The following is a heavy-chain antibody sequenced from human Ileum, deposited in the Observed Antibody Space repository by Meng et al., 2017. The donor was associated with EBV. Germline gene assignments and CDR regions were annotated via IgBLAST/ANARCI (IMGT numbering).Heavy chain of an antibody. Sequence: QCHLLQSVTEVNKPEASVKRSCRAHGYTFSNYAFHWVRQAPGQRPEWMGWINADNGNTKYSQKFQGRVTITRNTPAITVYMDVRSLRSEDTAVYFCARVERGVKFDKWGQGTLVTVSS. V-gene: IGHV1-3*01. CDR1: GYTFSNYA. CDR3: ARVERGVKFDK. CDR2: INADNGNT. D-gene: IGHD2-21*01. J-gene: IGHJ4*01.